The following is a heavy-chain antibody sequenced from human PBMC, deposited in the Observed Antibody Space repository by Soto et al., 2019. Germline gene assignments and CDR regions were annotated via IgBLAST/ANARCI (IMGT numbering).Heavy chain of an antibody. Sequence: EVQLVESGGGLVQPGGSLKLSCAASGFTFSGSAMHWVRQASGKGLEWVGRIRTKPNSYGTTYAASVEGRFTISRDDSKNTAYLQMNSLKTEDTAVYYCTKLSGTGEGDYWGQGTMVTFSS. J-gene: IGHJ4*02. CDR2: IRTKPNSYGT. CDR3: TKLSGTGEGDY. CDR1: GFTFSGSA. V-gene: IGHV3-73*02. D-gene: IGHD7-27*01.